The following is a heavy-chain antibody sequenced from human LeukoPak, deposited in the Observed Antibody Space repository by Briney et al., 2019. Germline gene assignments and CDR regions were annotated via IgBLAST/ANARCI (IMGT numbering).Heavy chain of an antibody. V-gene: IGHV4-34*01. J-gene: IGHJ4*02. D-gene: IGHD3-10*01. CDR1: GESFSGHY. CDR2: INHSGST. CDR3: ARPRYGSGSLDS. Sequence: SETLSLTCAVYGESFSGHYWTWIRQPPGRGLHWIGEINHSGSTTSNPSLNNRVTISVDTSKNQFSLKLTSVTAADTAVYYCARPRYGSGSLDSWGQGTLVTVSS.